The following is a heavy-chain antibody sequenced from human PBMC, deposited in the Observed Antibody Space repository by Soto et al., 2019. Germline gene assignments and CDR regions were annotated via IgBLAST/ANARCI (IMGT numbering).Heavy chain of an antibody. CDR3: ARDVSGTTSDYHYYYGMDV. Sequence: SETLSLTCTVSGGSISSGGYYWSWIRQHPGKGLEWIGYIYYSGSTYYNPSLKSRVTISVDTSKNQFSLKLSSVTAADTAVYYCARDVSGTTSDYHYYYGMDVWGQGTTVTVSS. J-gene: IGHJ6*02. CDR1: GGSISSGGYY. CDR2: IYYSGST. D-gene: IGHD1-1*01. V-gene: IGHV4-31*03.